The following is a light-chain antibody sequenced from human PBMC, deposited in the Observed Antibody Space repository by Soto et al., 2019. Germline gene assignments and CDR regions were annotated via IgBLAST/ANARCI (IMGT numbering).Light chain of an antibody. CDR3: CTYAGHVPK. CDR1: TSDVAYYDL. J-gene: IGLJ2*01. CDR2: EVD. Sequence: QSALTQPASVSGSPGQSITISCAGTTSDVAYYDLVSWYQHHPGRAPKLLIYEVDKRPSGIYVRFSGSKSGATASLTISGLLPEDEAVYFCCTYAGHVPKFGGGTKLTVL. V-gene: IGLV2-23*02.